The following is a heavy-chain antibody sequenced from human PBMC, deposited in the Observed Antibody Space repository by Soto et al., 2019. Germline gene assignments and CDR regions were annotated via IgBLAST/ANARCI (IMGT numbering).Heavy chain of an antibody. CDR2: IYYSGST. CDR3: ARVVGLDFWSGYSNWFDP. V-gene: IGHV4-31*03. Sequence: QVQLQESGPGLVKPSQTLSLTCTVSGGSISSGGYYWSWIRQHPGKGLEWIGYIYYSGSTYYNPSLKSRVTISVDTSKNQFSLKLSFVTAADTAVYYCARVVGLDFWSGYSNWFDPWGQGTLVTVSS. J-gene: IGHJ5*02. CDR1: GGSISSGGYY. D-gene: IGHD3-3*01.